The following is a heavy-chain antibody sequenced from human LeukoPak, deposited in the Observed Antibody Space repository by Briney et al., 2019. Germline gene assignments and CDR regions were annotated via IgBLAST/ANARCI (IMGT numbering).Heavy chain of an antibody. CDR3: AKGGYSYGPMYYFDY. CDR2: ISGSGGST. CDR1: GITFSSDA. D-gene: IGHD5-18*01. Sequence: PGGSVRLSCAASGITFSSDAMSWVRQAPGKGLEWVSTISGSGGSTYYADSVKGRFTISRDNSKNTLYLQMNSLRAEDTAVYYCAKGGYSYGPMYYFDYWGQGTLVTVSS. V-gene: IGHV3-23*01. J-gene: IGHJ4*02.